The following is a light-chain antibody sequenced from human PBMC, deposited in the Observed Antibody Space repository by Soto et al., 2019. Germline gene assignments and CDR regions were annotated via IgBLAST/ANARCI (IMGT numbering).Light chain of an antibody. V-gene: IGKV1-39*01. CDR2: AAS. CDR1: QSISNH. J-gene: IGKJ1*01. CDR3: QQYGSSGT. Sequence: DIQMTQSPSSLSASVRDRITITCRASQSISNHLNWYQQKPGKGPNLLIYAASSLQRGVPSRFSGSGSGTDFTLTISSLEPEDFAVYYCQQYGSSGTFGQGTKVDIK.